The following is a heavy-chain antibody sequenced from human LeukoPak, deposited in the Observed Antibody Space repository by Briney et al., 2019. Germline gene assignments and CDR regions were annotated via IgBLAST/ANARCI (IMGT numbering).Heavy chain of an antibody. J-gene: IGHJ3*02. CDR3: ARGYDFWSAPDAFDM. CDR2: INPNTGGT. Sequence: ASVKVSCQSSRYTFTGYYLQWVRQAPGQGLEWMGWINPNTGGTTYAEKVQGRVTMTRDTSISTAYMELNRLRSDDTAMYFCARGYDFWSAPDAFDMWGQGTMVTVSS. D-gene: IGHD3-3*01. CDR1: RYTFTGYY. V-gene: IGHV1-2*02.